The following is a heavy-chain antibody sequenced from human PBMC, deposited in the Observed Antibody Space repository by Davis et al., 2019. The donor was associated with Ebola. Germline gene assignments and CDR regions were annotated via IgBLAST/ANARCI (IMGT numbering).Heavy chain of an antibody. V-gene: IGHV3-21*01. CDR2: INGGGVYT. CDR3: ARDRGDGYRSGLDY. Sequence: PGGSLRLSCAASGFIFSNYGMSWVRQAPGMGLEWVSGINGGGVYTHYADSLKGRFTISRDDAKNSLYLQMNSLRADDTAVYFCARDRGDGYRSGLDYWGQGALVTVSS. J-gene: IGHJ4*02. CDR1: GFIFSNYG. D-gene: IGHD5-24*01.